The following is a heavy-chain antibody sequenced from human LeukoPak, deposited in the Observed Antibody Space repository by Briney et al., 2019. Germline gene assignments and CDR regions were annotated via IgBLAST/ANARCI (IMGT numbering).Heavy chain of an antibody. CDR2: INAGGDNI. CDR1: GYTFANST. D-gene: IGHD1-1*01. V-gene: IGHV1-3*01. CDR3: ALQQQLGRLGDY. Sequence: ASVKVSCKASGYTFANSTIHWVRQAPGQGLEWMGWINAGGDNIKHSQRFQGRVTITRDTSARTTYIELTSLRYEDTAIYYCALQQQLGRLGDYWGQGTQVTVSS. J-gene: IGHJ4*02.